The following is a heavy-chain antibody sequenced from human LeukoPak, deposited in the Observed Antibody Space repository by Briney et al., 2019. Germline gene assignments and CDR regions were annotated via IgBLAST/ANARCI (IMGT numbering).Heavy chain of an antibody. Sequence: KSSETLSLTCAVYGGSFSGYYWSWIRQPPGKGLEWIGEINHSGSTNYNPSLKSRVTISVDTSKNQFSLKLSSVTAADTAVYYCARGSGAVTTWYFDLWGRGTLVTVSS. CDR1: GGSFSGYY. D-gene: IGHD4-17*01. V-gene: IGHV4-34*01. CDR2: INHSGST. J-gene: IGHJ2*01. CDR3: ARGSGAVTTWYFDL.